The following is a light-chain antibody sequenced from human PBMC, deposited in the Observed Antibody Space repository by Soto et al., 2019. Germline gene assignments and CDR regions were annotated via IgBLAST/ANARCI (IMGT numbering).Light chain of an antibody. Sequence: DIQMTQSPSAMSASVGDRVTITCRASQDISNFLVWFQQRPGKVPKRLMYSANRLESGVPSRFSGSGSGTEFTLTISSLQPEDFATYYCLQHKSYPRTFGQVTKVEIK. CDR2: SAN. J-gene: IGKJ1*01. CDR1: QDISNF. V-gene: IGKV1-17*03. CDR3: LQHKSYPRT.